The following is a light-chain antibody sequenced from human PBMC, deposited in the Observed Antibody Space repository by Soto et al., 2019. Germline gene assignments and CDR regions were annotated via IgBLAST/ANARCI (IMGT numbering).Light chain of an antibody. Sequence: QSVLTQPPSASGTPGQRGTISCSGSSSNIRSNTVNWYQQLPGTAPKLLIYTNNQRPSGVPDRFSGSKSGTSASLAISGLQSEDEADYYCAAWDDSLDGVVFGGGTQLTVL. CDR2: TNN. CDR3: AAWDDSLDGVV. CDR1: SSNIRSNT. V-gene: IGLV1-44*01. J-gene: IGLJ2*01.